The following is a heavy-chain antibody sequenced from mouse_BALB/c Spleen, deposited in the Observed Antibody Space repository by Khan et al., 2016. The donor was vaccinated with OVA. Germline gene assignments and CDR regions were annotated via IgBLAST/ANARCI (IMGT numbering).Heavy chain of an antibody. CDR1: GYTFTNYW. CDR3: ARRGLRWDFDY. D-gene: IGHD1-1*01. V-gene: IGHV1-7*01. CDR2: INPSTGYT. Sequence: VQLKQSGAELAKPGASVKMSCKASGYTFTNYWMHWVKQRPGQGLEWIGYINPSTGYTEYNQKFNDKATLTADKSSSTAYMQLSSLTSEDSAVYYCARRGLRWDFDYWGQGTTLTVSS. J-gene: IGHJ2*01.